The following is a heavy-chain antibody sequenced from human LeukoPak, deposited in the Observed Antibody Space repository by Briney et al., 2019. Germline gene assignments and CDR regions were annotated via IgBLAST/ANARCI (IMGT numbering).Heavy chain of an antibody. Sequence: GGSLRLSCAASGFTFSDYYMSWIRQAPGKGLEWVSYISSSGSTIYYADSVKGRFTISRDNAKNSLYLQMSSLRAEDTAVYYCARDLTYGGKGNWFDPWGQGTLVTVSS. J-gene: IGHJ5*02. CDR1: GFTFSDYY. CDR2: ISSSGSTI. CDR3: ARDLTYGGKGNWFDP. D-gene: IGHD4-23*01. V-gene: IGHV3-11*04.